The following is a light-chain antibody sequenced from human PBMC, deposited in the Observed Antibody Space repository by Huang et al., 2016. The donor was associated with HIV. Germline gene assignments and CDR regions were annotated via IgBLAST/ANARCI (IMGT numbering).Light chain of an antibody. J-gene: IGKJ4*01. Sequence: ETVLPQSPATLSVSPGGRATLSCRASQSVSSDLAWYQQKVGQTPRLLIYGASTRATGIPARFSGTGSGTEFTLTISSLQSEDFAVYFCQQYSDWPLTFGGGTKVEIK. V-gene: IGKV3-15*01. CDR2: GAS. CDR3: QQYSDWPLT. CDR1: QSVSSD.